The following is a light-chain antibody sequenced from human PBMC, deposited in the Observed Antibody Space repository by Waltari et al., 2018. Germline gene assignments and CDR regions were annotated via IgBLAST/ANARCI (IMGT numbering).Light chain of an antibody. Sequence: EVLMTQSPATLSVSPAERATLACRASQSISRNLAWYQQKPGQAPRLLIYGASTRAPGIPDRCSGSGSGTEFTLSIRGVQSEDFGVYYCQQYNNWRTFGQGTRLEI. V-gene: IGKV3D-15*01. J-gene: IGKJ2*01. CDR1: QSISRN. CDR2: GAS. CDR3: QQYNNWRT.